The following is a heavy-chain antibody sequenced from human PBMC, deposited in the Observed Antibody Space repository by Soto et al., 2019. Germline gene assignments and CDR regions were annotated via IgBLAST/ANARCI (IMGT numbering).Heavy chain of an antibody. Sequence: PGGSLRLSCAAAGFTFSSYAMSWVRQAPGKGLEWVSAISGSGGSTYYADPVKGRFTISRDNSKNTLYLQMNSLRAEDTAVYYCAKVTWSGWPAEYFQHWGQGTLVTVSS. CDR3: AKVTWSGWPAEYFQH. D-gene: IGHD6-19*01. J-gene: IGHJ1*01. V-gene: IGHV3-23*01. CDR1: GFTFSSYA. CDR2: ISGSGGST.